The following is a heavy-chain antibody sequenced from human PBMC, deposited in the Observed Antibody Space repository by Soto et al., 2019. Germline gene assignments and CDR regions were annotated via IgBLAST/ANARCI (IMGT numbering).Heavy chain of an antibody. Sequence: SETLSLTCTVSGGSISSSSYYWGWIRQPPGKGLEWIGSIYYSGSTYYNPSLKSRVTISVDTSKNQFSLKLSSVTAADTAVYYCARQTGLGDRPIGSSGRNTNFDYWGQGTLVTVSS. CDR1: GGSISSSSYY. CDR2: IYYSGST. CDR3: ARQTGLGDRPIGSSGRNTNFDY. V-gene: IGHV4-39*01. J-gene: IGHJ4*02. D-gene: IGHD6-19*01.